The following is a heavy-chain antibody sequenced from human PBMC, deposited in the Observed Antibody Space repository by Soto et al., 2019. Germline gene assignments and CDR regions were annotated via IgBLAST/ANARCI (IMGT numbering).Heavy chain of an antibody. CDR2: ISYDGRNK. D-gene: IGHD3-22*01. Sequence: QVQLVESGGGVVQPGRSLRLSCAASGFSLNDYGMHWVRQPPGKGLEWVADISYDGRNKYYTDSVRGRFTISRAMSKGTLYLQMNSLRPEDTAVYYCAISKRRAYDTPDFWGQGTPVTVSP. CDR1: GFSLNDYG. V-gene: IGHV3-30*03. CDR3: AISKRRAYDTPDF. J-gene: IGHJ4*02.